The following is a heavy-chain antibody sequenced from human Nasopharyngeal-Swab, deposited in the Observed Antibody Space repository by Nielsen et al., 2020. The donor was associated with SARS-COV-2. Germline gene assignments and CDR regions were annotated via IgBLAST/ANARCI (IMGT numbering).Heavy chain of an antibody. CDR1: GGSIRSYY. J-gene: IGHJ4*02. D-gene: IGHD6-19*01. Sequence: SETLSLTCTVSGGSIRSYYWSWIRQPPGKGLEWIGYIYYSGSTNYNPSLNSRVTISVDTSKNQFSLKVNSVTAADTAVYYCARDRLSGLDYWGQGTLVTVSS. V-gene: IGHV4-59*01. CDR2: IYYSGST. CDR3: ARDRLSGLDY.